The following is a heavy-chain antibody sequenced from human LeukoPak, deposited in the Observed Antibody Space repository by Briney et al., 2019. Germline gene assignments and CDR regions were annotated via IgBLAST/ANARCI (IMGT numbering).Heavy chain of an antibody. CDR1: GFIFSNFD. D-gene: IGHD6-13*01. J-gene: IGHJ4*02. V-gene: IGHV3-13*04. Sequence: GGSLRLSCAASGFIFSNFDMHWVRQVTGKSLEWVSGIGTAGDTYYAGSVKGRFTISGENAKNSLYLQMNSLTAGDTAVYYCARDRGYSNGWYDYWGQGTLVSVSS. CDR3: ARDRGYSNGWYDY. CDR2: IGTAGDT.